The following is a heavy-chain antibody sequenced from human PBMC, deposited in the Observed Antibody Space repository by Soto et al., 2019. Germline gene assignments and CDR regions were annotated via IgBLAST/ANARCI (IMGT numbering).Heavy chain of an antibody. CDR1: VGSISSFGYY. D-gene: IGHD2-15*01. CDR2: IYHSVST. J-gene: IGHJ5*02. CDR3: ARNRLYCSGGSCYSTILWFDP. Sequence: PSETLSLSCTFTVGSISSFGYYGGCILQHAWKGLDLIASIYHSVSTNYNPSLKSRVTISVDTSKNQFSLKLSSVTAADTAVYYCARNRLYCSGGSCYSTILWFDPWGQGTLVTVSS. V-gene: IGHV4-39*07.